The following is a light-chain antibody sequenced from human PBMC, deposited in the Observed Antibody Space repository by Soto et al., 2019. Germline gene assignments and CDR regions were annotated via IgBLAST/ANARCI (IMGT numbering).Light chain of an antibody. Sequence: DIQMTQSPSSLCASVGGRVTITCRASQSISTYLHWYQQKPGKAPNLLIYAASTLQSGVPSRFSGSGSGTDFTLTISSLQPEDFATYFCQHGYSTPLTFGGGTKVDIK. CDR1: QSISTY. CDR3: QHGYSTPLT. V-gene: IGKV1-39*01. CDR2: AAS. J-gene: IGKJ4*01.